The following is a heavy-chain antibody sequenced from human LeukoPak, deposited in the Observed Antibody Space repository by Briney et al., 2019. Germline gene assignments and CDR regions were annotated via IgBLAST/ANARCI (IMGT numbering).Heavy chain of an antibody. J-gene: IGHJ6*04. Sequence: PGGSLRLSCAASGFTFSSYSMNWVRQAPGKGLEWVSYISSSGSTIYYADSVKGRFTISRANAKNSLYLQMNSLRAEDTAVYYCAELGITMIGGVWGKGTTVTISS. CDR3: AELGITMIGGV. CDR2: ISSSGSTI. CDR1: GFTFSSYS. D-gene: IGHD3-10*02. V-gene: IGHV3-48*04.